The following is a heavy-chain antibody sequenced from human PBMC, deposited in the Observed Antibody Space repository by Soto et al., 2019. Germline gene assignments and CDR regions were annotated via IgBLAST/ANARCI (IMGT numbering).Heavy chain of an antibody. CDR1: GFTFSDYY. J-gene: IGHJ4*02. CDR2: ISQTSTYT. Sequence: QAQLVESGGGLVKPGGSLRLSCAASGFTFSDYYMSWDRQAPGKGLAWLSYISQTSTYTAYADSVRGRFTISRDNAKNSLYLQMNSLRVEDTAVYYCTTAERGKTGTRIWGQGTLVTVSS. D-gene: IGHD1-1*01. V-gene: IGHV3-11*06. CDR3: TTAERGKTGTRI.